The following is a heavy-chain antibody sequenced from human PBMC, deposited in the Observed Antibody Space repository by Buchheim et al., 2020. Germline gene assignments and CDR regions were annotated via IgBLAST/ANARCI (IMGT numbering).Heavy chain of an antibody. CDR2: ISYDGSNK. V-gene: IGHV3-30*04. Sequence: QVQLVESGGGVVQPGRSLRLSCAASGFTFSSYAMHWVRQAPGKGLEWVAVISYDGSNKYYADSVKGRFTISRDNSKNTLYLQMNSLRAEDTAVYYCARDQSNYYGSGITYYYYYYGMEVWGQGT. J-gene: IGHJ6*02. CDR1: GFTFSSYA. D-gene: IGHD3-10*01. CDR3: ARDQSNYYGSGITYYYYYYGMEV.